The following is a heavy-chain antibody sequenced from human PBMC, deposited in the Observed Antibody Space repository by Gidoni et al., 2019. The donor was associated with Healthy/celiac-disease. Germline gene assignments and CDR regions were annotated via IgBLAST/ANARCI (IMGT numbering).Heavy chain of an antibody. CDR3: ASIQDSSGWSVFDY. CDR2: INSDGSST. Sequence: EVQLVESGGGLVQPGGSLRLSCAASGFTFSSYWMHWVRQAPGKGLVWVSRINSDGSSTSYADSVKGRFTISRDNAKNTLYLQMNSLRAEDTAVYYCASIQDSSGWSVFDYWGQGTLVTVSS. V-gene: IGHV3-74*01. D-gene: IGHD6-19*01. J-gene: IGHJ4*02. CDR1: GFTFSSYW.